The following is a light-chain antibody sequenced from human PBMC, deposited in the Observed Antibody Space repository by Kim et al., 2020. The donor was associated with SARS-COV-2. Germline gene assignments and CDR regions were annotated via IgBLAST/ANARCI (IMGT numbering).Light chain of an antibody. J-gene: IGLJ3*02. CDR2: DVS. CDR3: SSYTSSSTNWV. Sequence: QSALTQPASVSGSPGQSITISCTGTSSDVGGYNYVSWYQQHPGKAPKLMIYDVSNRPSGVSNRFSGSKSGNTASLTISGLQAEDEDDYYCSSYTSSSTNWVFGGGTQLTVL. V-gene: IGLV2-14*03. CDR1: SSDVGGYNY.